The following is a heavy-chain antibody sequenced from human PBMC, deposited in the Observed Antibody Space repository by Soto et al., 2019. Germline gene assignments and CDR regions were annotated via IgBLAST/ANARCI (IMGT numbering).Heavy chain of an antibody. V-gene: IGHV3-23*01. CDR1: GFTFSSYA. Sequence: GGSLRLSCVASGFTFSSYAMSWVRQAPGKGLEWVSAISGSGGSTYYADSVKGRFTISRDNSKNTLYLQMNSLRAEDTAVYYCARESMVRGVSHDAFDIWGQGTMVTVSS. CDR2: ISGSGGST. J-gene: IGHJ3*02. D-gene: IGHD3-10*01. CDR3: ARESMVRGVSHDAFDI.